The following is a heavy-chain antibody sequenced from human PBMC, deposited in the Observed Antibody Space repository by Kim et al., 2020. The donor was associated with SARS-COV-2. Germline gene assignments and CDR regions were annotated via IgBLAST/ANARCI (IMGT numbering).Heavy chain of an antibody. J-gene: IGHJ4*02. CDR1: GFTFSSYG. CDR2: IWYDGSNK. V-gene: IGHV3-33*06. D-gene: IGHD3-10*01. CDR3: AKGAITMVRGPYFDY. Sequence: GGSLRLSCAASGFTFSSYGMHWVRQAPGKGLEWVAVIWYDGSNKYYADSVKGRFTISRDNSKNTLYLQMNSLRAEDTAVYYCAKGAITMVRGPYFDYWGQGTLVTVSS.